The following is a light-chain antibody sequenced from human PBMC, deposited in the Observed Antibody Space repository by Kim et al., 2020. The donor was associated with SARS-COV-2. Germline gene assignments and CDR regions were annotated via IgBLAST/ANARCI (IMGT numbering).Light chain of an antibody. Sequence: TSVGDKVTITCQASLDIRNYLNWYQQKPGKAPKLLIYDVSNLEAGVPSRFSGSGAGSHFTFTISSLQPEDIATYYCQQYDNPPFTFGQGTKLEI. CDR1: LDIRNY. J-gene: IGKJ2*01. CDR2: DVS. V-gene: IGKV1-33*01. CDR3: QQYDNPPFT.